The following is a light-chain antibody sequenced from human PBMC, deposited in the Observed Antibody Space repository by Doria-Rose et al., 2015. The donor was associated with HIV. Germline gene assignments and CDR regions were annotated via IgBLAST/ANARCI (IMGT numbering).Light chain of an antibody. V-gene: IGKV3-20*01. Sequence: QSPGTLSLSPGERATLSCRASQSFSSTYLAWYQHKPGQAPSLLIYDGSTRAAGIPDRFSASAFRTDFTLTINRLEPEDFALYYCRQYGTSWTFGQGTKVEI. CDR3: RQYGTSWT. J-gene: IGKJ1*01. CDR1: QSFSSTY. CDR2: DGS.